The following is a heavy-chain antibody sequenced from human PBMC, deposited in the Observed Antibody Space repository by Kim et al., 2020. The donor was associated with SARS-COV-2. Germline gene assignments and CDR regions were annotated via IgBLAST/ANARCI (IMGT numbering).Heavy chain of an antibody. J-gene: IGHJ4*02. D-gene: IGHD3-3*01. CDR1: GYTFTGYY. CDR3: ARGGTTSWSYFDS. CDR2: INPNGGGT. Sequence: ASVKVSCKASGYTFTGYYIHWVRQAPGQGLEWMGWINPNGGGTIYAQKFQGRVTMTRDTSITTAYMELSSLTSDDTALYYCARGGTTSWSYFDSWGRETLVTVSS. V-gene: IGHV1-2*02.